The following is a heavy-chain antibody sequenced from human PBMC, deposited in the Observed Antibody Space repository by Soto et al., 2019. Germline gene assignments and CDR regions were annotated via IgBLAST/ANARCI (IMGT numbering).Heavy chain of an antibody. J-gene: IGHJ6*02. V-gene: IGHV3-7*01. CDR2: IKQDGSEK. Sequence: GSLRLSCAASGFTFSSYWMSWVRQAPGKGLEWVANIKQDGSEKYYVDSVKGRFTISRDNAKNSLYLQMNSLRAEDTAVYYCARERLPPNHRQYYYGMDVWGQGTTVTVSS. CDR3: ARERLPPNHRQYYYGMDV. CDR1: GFTFSSYW.